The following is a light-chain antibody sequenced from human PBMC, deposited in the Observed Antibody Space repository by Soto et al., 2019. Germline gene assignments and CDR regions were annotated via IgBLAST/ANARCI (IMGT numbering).Light chain of an antibody. CDR3: LQHDDYPFT. Sequence: DIQMTQSPSSMSASVGDRVTITCLARQDIRHALGWYQQKPGKVHKRLIYSASSLQNGAPSRFRDSGSETVFTLTISSLQSYDFATDYCLQHDDYPFTFGQGTRLES. CDR2: SAS. V-gene: IGKV1-17*01. CDR1: QDIRHA. J-gene: IGKJ2*01.